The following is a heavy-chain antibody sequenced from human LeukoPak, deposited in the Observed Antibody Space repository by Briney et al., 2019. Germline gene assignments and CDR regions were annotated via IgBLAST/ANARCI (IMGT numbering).Heavy chain of an antibody. CDR3: ARVLVTRLRAFDY. CDR1: GFTFSSYA. J-gene: IGHJ4*02. Sequence: GGSLRLSCAASGFTFSSYAMHWVRQAPGKGLEWVAVISYDGSNKYYADSVKGRFTISRDNSKNTLYLQMNSLRAEDTAVYYCARVLVTRLRAFDYWGQETLVTVSS. V-gene: IGHV3-30*04. D-gene: IGHD2-21*02. CDR2: ISYDGSNK.